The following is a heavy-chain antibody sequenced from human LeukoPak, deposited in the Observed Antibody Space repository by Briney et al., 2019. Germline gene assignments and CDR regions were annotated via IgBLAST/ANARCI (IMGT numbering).Heavy chain of an antibody. Sequence: PGGSLRLSCAASGFTFSSYAMHWVRQAPGKGLEWVTVISYDGSNKYYADSVKCRFTISRDNSKNTLYLQMNSLRAEDTAVYYCARVMESGFGEMYYYYYGMDVWGQGTTVTVSS. V-gene: IGHV3-30*04. CDR3: ARVMESGFGEMYYYYYGMDV. D-gene: IGHD3-10*01. J-gene: IGHJ6*02. CDR2: ISYDGSNK. CDR1: GFTFSSYA.